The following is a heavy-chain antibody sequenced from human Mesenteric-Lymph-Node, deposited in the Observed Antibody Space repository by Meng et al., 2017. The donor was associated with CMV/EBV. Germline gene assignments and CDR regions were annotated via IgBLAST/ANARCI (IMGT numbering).Heavy chain of an antibody. CDR1: GFTFSIYA. CDR2: IYGPDSKT. V-gene: IGHV3-23*03. CDR3: AKEADYDFWSGYFY. Sequence: GESLKISCAASGFTFSIYAMTWVRQAPGKGLEWVSIIYGPDSKTYYADSVKGRFTISRDNAKNSLYLQMNSLRAEDTAVYYCAKEADYDFWSGYFYWGQGTLVTVSS. J-gene: IGHJ4*02. D-gene: IGHD3-3*01.